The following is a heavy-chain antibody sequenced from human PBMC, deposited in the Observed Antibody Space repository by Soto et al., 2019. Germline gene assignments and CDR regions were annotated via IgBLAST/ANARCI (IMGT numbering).Heavy chain of an antibody. CDR3: AKERGIVVPFGLDV. CDR1: GFTFRNYA. Sequence: EVQLLESGGGLVQPGGSLRLSCAASGFTFRNYAMSWVRQAPGKGLEWVSGTTGSGDHTYYADSVKGRFTISKDNSKNTLYLQMNTLMAEDTAVYYCAKERGIVVPFGLDVWGQGTTVTVSS. D-gene: IGHD3-22*01. CDR2: TTGSGDHT. J-gene: IGHJ6*01. V-gene: IGHV3-23*01.